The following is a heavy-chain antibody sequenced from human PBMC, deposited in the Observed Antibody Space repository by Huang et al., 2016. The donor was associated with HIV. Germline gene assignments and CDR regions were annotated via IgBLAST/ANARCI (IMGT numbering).Heavy chain of an antibody. D-gene: IGHD6-19*01. V-gene: IGHV1-8*01. CDR2: KKPNRGYT. CDR1: GYTFTSFD. J-gene: IGHJ4*02. Sequence: QVQVVQSGAEVKKSGASVKVSCKASGYTFTSFDINWVRQAPGKGLEWMGGKKPNRGYTGTGQKFKGRVTMTRNTSITTACMELISLTSKDTAVYYGARDGAVAGDFDYWGQGTLVTVYS. CDR3: ARDGAVAGDFDY.